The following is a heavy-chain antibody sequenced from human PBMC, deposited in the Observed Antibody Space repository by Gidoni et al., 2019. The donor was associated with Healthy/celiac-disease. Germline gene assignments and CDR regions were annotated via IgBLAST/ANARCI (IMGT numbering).Heavy chain of an antibody. V-gene: IGHV4-34*01. J-gene: IGHJ4*02. Sequence: QVQLQQWGAGRLKPAETLSLTCAVYGGSFSGYYWSWIRQPPGKGLEWIGEINHSGSTNYNPSLKSRVTISVDTSKNQFSLKLSSVTAADTAVYYCARGSVVAAALDYWGQGTLVTVSS. CDR3: ARGSVVAAALDY. CDR2: INHSGST. CDR1: GGSFSGYY. D-gene: IGHD2-15*01.